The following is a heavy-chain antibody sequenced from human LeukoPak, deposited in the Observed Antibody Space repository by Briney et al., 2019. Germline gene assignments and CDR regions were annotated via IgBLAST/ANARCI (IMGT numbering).Heavy chain of an antibody. CDR1: GGSISSSGYS. V-gene: IGHV4-39*07. Sequence: SETLSLTCTVSGGSISSSGYSWGWIRQPPGKGLEWIGSINYSGSTYYNPSLKSRVTISVDRSKNQFSLKLSSVTAADTAVYYCARVIGGFGELDYFDYWGQGTLVTVSS. J-gene: IGHJ4*02. CDR3: ARVIGGFGELDYFDY. D-gene: IGHD3-10*01. CDR2: INYSGST.